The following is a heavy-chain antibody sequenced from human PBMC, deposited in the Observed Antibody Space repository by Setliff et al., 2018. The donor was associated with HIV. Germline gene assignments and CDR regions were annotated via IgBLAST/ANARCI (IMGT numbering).Heavy chain of an antibody. J-gene: IGHJ4*02. CDR1: GFTFSTYG. D-gene: IGHD3-16*01. Sequence: GGSLRLSCAASGFTFSTYGMHWVRQAPGTGLEWVAVIWYDGSNKYYADSVKGRFTISRDNAKNSLYLQMNSLRAEDTAVYYCARDCAYVRCPFFDYWGQGTLVTVSS. CDR3: ARDCAYVRCPFFDY. CDR2: IWYDGSNK. V-gene: IGHV3-33*01.